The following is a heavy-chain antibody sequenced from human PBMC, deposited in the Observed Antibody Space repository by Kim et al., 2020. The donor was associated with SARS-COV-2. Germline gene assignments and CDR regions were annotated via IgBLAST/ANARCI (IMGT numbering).Heavy chain of an antibody. V-gene: IGHV3-30*02. D-gene: IGHD2-15*01. CDR3: VKGYCSGSPCYHDAVEI. Sequence: SVKGRFTISRDSSKNTVFLQMNNLRAEDTAVYFCVKGYCSGSPCYHDAVEIWGQGTMVTVSS. J-gene: IGHJ3*02.